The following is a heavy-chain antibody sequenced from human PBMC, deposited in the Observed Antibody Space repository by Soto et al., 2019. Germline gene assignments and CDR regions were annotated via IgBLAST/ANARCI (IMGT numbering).Heavy chain of an antibody. Sequence: GGSLRLSCAASGFTFSSYAMSWVRQAPGKGLEWVSAISGSGGSTYYADSVKGRFTISRDNSKNTLYLQMNSLRAEDTAVYYCANPPSPVVRGGEICDYWGQGTLVTVS. J-gene: IGHJ4*02. CDR3: ANPPSPVVRGGEICDY. D-gene: IGHD3-10*02. CDR2: ISGSGGST. V-gene: IGHV3-23*01. CDR1: GFTFSSYA.